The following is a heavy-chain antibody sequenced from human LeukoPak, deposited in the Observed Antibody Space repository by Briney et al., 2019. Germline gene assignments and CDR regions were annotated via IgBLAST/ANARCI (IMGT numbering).Heavy chain of an antibody. CDR2: ISFDGSNK. V-gene: IGHV3-30*04. CDR3: ARARYGGNWGELAY. Sequence: AESLRLSCAASGFTFSIYSMHWVRQPPGKGLEWVAVISFDGSNKYYADSVKGRFTISRDNTKNTLYLQMNSLRIEDTAVYYCARARYGGNWGELAYWGQGTLVTVSS. J-gene: IGHJ4*02. D-gene: IGHD4-23*01. CDR1: GFTFSIYS.